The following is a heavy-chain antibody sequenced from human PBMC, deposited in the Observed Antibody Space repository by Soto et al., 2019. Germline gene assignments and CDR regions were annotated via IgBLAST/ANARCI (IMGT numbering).Heavy chain of an antibody. J-gene: IGHJ4*02. CDR1: GLTLTDAR. Sequence: EVQLVESGGGFVKPGGSLRLSCAVSGLTLTDARMNWVRQAPGKGLEWVGRIKSKAHGGTTDYGPPVKGRFTISRDDSRNMLYLQMNGLKTEDTAVYYCTTGITAEKYWGQGTLVTVSS. CDR3: TTGITAEKY. V-gene: IGHV3-15*07. D-gene: IGHD6-13*01. CDR2: IKSKAHGGTT.